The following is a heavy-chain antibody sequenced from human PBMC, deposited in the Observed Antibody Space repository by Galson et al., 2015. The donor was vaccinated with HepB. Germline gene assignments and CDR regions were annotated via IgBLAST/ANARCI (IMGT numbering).Heavy chain of an antibody. V-gene: IGHV3-23*01. CDR3: AKEGGGIYYYYYMDV. CDR1: GFSFSSYA. Sequence: SLRLSCAASGFSFSSYAMSWVRQAPGKGLEWVSGISGSGGSTYYEDAVKGRFTISRDDSKNTLYLHMNSLRAEDTALYFCAKEGGGIYYYYYMDVWGKGTTVTVSS. CDR2: ISGSGGST. D-gene: IGHD3-16*01. J-gene: IGHJ6*03.